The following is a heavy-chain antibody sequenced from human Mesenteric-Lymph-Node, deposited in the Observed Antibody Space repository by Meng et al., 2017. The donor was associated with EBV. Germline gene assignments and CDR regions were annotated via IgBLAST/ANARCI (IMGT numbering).Heavy chain of an antibody. Sequence: QWPLQASGPGLGRPSGTLSLTCFVSGGSISVSNWWSWVRQSPGKGLEWIGEIYHGGSTNYNPSLKSRVTMSVDKSQNQFSLKLTSVTAADRAIYYCARGEIVRGEWYFDLWGRGTLVTVSS. CDR1: GGSISVSNW. J-gene: IGHJ2*01. CDR2: IYHGGST. D-gene: IGHD1-26*01. CDR3: ARGEIVRGEWYFDL. V-gene: IGHV4-4*02.